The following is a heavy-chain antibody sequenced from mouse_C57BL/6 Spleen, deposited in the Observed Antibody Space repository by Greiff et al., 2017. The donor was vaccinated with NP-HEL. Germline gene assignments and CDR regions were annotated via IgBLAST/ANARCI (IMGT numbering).Heavy chain of an antibody. D-gene: IGHD1-1*01. J-gene: IGHJ1*03. Sequence: QVQLQQPGAELVRPGSSVKLSCKASGYTFTSYWMDWVKQRPGQGLEWIGNIYPSDSETHYTQKFKDKATLTVDKSSSTAYMQLSSLTSEDSAVYYCARSGGFYYGSLYFDVWGTGTTVTVSS. CDR1: GYTFTSYW. CDR2: IYPSDSET. CDR3: ARSGGFYYGSLYFDV. V-gene: IGHV1-61*01.